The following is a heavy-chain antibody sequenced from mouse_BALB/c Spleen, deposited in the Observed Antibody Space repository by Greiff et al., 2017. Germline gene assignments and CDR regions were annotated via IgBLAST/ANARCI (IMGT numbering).Heavy chain of an antibody. D-gene: IGHD1-1*01. Sequence: QVQLQQSGPGLVQPSQSLSITCTVSGFSLTSYGVHWVRQSPGKGLEWLGVIWSGGSTDYNAAFISRLSISKDNSKSQVFFKMNSLQANDTAIYYCARNIPRSSYGYFDVWGAGTTVTVSS. CDR3: ARNIPRSSYGYFDV. V-gene: IGHV2-2*02. CDR2: IWSGGST. J-gene: IGHJ1*01. CDR1: GFSLTSYG.